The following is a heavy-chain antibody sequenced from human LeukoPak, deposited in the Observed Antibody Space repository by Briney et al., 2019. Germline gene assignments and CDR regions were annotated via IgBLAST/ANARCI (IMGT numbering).Heavy chain of an antibody. Sequence: SETLSLTCTVSGGSISSSTYYWAWIRQPPGKGLEWIGSIYYSGSTYYNPSLKSRVTISVDKSKNQFSLKLSSVTAADTAVYYCARDYPNQRLFFNSGSYGAFDIWGQGTMVTVSS. J-gene: IGHJ3*02. CDR2: IYYSGST. D-gene: IGHD1-26*01. V-gene: IGHV4-39*07. CDR1: GGSISSSTYY. CDR3: ARDYPNQRLFFNSGSYGAFDI.